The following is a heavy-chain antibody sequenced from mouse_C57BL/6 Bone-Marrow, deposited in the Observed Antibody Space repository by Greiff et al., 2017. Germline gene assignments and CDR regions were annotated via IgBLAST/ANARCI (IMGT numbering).Heavy chain of an antibody. V-gene: IGHV1-55*01. CDR2: IYPGSGST. D-gene: IGHD1-1*01. CDR3: ARGYGSSCGYFDV. Sequence: QVQLQQPGAELVKPGASVKMSCKASGYTFTSYWITWVKQRPGQGLEWIGDIYPGSGSTNYNEKFKSKATLTVDTSSSTAYMQLSSLTSVDSAVYYCARGYGSSCGYFDVWGTGATGTVSS. CDR1: GYTFTSYW. J-gene: IGHJ1*03.